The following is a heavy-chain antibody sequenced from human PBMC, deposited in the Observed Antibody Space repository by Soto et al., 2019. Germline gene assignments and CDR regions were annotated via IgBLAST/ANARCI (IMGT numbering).Heavy chain of an antibody. Sequence: SETLSLTCTVSGGSISSYYWSWIRQPPGKGLEWIGYIYYSGSTNYNPSLKSRVTISVDTSKNQFSLKLSSVTAADTAVYYCAGVGYSGSYPSYDYWGQGTLVTVSS. CDR1: GGSISSYY. V-gene: IGHV4-59*01. CDR2: IYYSGST. CDR3: AGVGYSGSYPSYDY. D-gene: IGHD1-26*01. J-gene: IGHJ4*02.